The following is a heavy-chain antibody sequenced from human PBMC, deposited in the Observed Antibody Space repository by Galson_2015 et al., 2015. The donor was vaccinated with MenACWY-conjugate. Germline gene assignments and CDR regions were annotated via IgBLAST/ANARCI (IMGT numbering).Heavy chain of an antibody. V-gene: IGHV1-2*04. Sequence: SVKVSCKASGYTFTGYYIHWVRQAPGQGPEWMGWINPNNGDTYYVQKFRGWVTMTRDTSISTAYMELSRLLSDDTALYYCAREAPPGSGTYYFDYWGQGTLVTVSS. CDR2: INPNNGDT. J-gene: IGHJ4*02. CDR1: GYTFTGYY. CDR3: AREAPPGSGTYYFDY. D-gene: IGHD1-26*01.